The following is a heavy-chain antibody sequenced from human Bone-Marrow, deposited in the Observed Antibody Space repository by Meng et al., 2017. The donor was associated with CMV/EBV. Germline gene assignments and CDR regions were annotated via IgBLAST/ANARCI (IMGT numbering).Heavy chain of an antibody. J-gene: IGHJ4*02. CDR2: ISYDGSNK. Sequence: GGSLRLSCAASGFTFSSYAMHWVRQAPGKGLEWVAVISYDGSNKYYADSVKGRFTISRDNSKNTLYLQMNSLRAEDTAVYYCARKSSGYSYDHWGQGNLVTFDS. CDR1: GFTFSSYA. V-gene: IGHV3-30*04. CDR3: ARKSSGYSYDH. D-gene: IGHD5-18*01.